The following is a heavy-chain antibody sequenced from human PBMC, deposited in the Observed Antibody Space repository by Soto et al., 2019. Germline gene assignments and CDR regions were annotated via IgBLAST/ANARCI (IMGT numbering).Heavy chain of an antibody. D-gene: IGHD6-19*01. Sequence: QVQLVQSGAEVKKPGASVKVSCKASGYTFTNYYMHWVRQAPGQGLEWMGLIYPSGSSTSYTRKFQDRVTMTRDTSTSTVHMELSSLRSEDTAVDYCARGIAGAIHAGIDYWGQGTLVTVSS. CDR2: IYPSGSST. V-gene: IGHV1-46*01. J-gene: IGHJ4*02. CDR3: ARGIAGAIHAGIDY. CDR1: GYTFTNYY.